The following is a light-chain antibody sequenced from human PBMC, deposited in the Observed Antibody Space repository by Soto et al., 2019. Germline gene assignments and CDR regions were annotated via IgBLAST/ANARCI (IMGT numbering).Light chain of an antibody. CDR2: AAS. V-gene: IGKV1-39*01. CDR3: QQRDRAPLT. CDR1: QNINTY. Sequence: DIQMTQSPSSLSASIGDRVTITCRASQNINTYLNWYQQKPGKAPNLLIFAASTLQGGVPSRFIGSGSGTDFTLTIDSLQPEDFATNDCQQRDRAPLTFGGGTKVEIK. J-gene: IGKJ4*01.